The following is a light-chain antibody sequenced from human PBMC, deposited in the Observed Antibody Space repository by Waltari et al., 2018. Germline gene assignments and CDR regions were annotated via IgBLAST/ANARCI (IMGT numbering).Light chain of an antibody. V-gene: IGLV2-14*03. CDR3: SSYTSSRIYV. CDR1: CSALCSYTY. CDR2: FVN. Sequence: QSALTQPAFVAGSSGQSGPISRTGTCSALCSYTYVALYQQHPGKAPKLMIFFVNNRPSGVSKRFSGSKSGNTASLTISGLQAEDEADYYCSSYTSSRIYVFGTGTKVTVL. J-gene: IGLJ1*01.